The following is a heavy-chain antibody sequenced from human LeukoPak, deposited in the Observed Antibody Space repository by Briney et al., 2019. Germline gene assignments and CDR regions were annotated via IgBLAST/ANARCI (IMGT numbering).Heavy chain of an antibody. V-gene: IGHV4-38-2*01. CDR3: ARGASAAGTEYYYYYYMDV. Sequence: SETLSLTCAVSGYSLSSGYYWGWIRQPPGKGLEWIGSIYHSGSTYYNPSLKSRVTISVDTSKNQFSLKLSSVTAADTAVYYCARGASAAGTEYYYYYYMDVWGKGTTVTVSS. CDR1: GYSLSSGYY. J-gene: IGHJ6*03. CDR2: IYHSGST. D-gene: IGHD6-13*01.